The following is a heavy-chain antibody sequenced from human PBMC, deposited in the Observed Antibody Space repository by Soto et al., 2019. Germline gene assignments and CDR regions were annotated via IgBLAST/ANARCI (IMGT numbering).Heavy chain of an antibody. CDR1: GYTFTSYG. V-gene: IGHV1-18*01. J-gene: IGHJ3*02. CDR3: ARHSPPGYCSSTSCSDVFDI. D-gene: IGHD2-2*01. CDR2: ISAYNGNT. Sequence: GASVKVSCKASGYTFTSYGISWVRQAPGQGLEWMGWISAYNGNTNYAQKLQGRVTMTTDTSTSTAYMELRSLRSDDTAVYYCARHSPPGYCSSTSCSDVFDIWAQGTMVT.